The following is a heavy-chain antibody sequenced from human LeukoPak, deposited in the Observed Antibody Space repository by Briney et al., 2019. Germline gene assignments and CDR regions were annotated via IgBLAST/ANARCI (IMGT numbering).Heavy chain of an antibody. Sequence: PGGSLRLSCAASGFTFSSYEMNWVRQAPGKGLEWVSYISSSGSTIYYADSVKGRFTISRDNFKNTLYLQMNSLRAEDTAVYYCARRAGAYSHPYDYRGQGTLVTVSS. CDR3: ARRAGAYSHPYDY. J-gene: IGHJ4*02. V-gene: IGHV3-48*03. CDR1: GFTFSSYE. CDR2: ISSSGSTI. D-gene: IGHD4/OR15-4a*01.